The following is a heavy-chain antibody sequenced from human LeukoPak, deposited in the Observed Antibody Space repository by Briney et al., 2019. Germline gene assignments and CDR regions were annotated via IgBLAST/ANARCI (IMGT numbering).Heavy chain of an antibody. Sequence: SETLSLTRAVYGGSFSGYYWSWIRQPPGKGLEWIGEINHSGSTNYNPSLKSRVTISVDTSKNQFSLKLSSVTAADTAVYYCARGPFRITMVRGAFDYWGQGTLVTVSS. CDR3: ARGPFRITMVRGAFDY. CDR1: GGSFSGYY. D-gene: IGHD3-10*01. CDR2: INHSGST. J-gene: IGHJ4*02. V-gene: IGHV4-34*01.